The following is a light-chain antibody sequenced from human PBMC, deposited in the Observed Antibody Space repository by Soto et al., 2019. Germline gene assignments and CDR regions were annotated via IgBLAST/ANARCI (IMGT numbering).Light chain of an antibody. CDR2: DAS. J-gene: IGKJ5*01. CDR1: QDIGNY. V-gene: IGKV1-33*01. Sequence: DIQMTQSPSSLSPSVGDRVTITCQASQDIGNYLNWYKQKPGKAPKLLIYDASNSETGVPSRFSGSGSGTDFTFTISSLQPEDFATYYCQQYNNVPITFAQGTRLEIK. CDR3: QQYNNVPIT.